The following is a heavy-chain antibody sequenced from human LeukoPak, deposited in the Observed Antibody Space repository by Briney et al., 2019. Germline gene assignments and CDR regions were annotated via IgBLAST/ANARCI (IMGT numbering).Heavy chain of an antibody. Sequence: ASVKVSCKASGYTFTSYDINWVRQATGQGLEWMGWMNPNSGNTGYAQKFQGRVTMTRNTSISTAYMELSSLRSEDTAVYYCARAVAARGAFDIWGQGTMVTASS. J-gene: IGHJ3*02. CDR1: GYTFTSYD. CDR2: MNPNSGNT. D-gene: IGHD6-6*01. V-gene: IGHV1-8*01. CDR3: ARAVAARGAFDI.